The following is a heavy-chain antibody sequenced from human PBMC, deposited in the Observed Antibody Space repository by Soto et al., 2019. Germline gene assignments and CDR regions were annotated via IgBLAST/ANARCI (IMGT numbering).Heavy chain of an antibody. D-gene: IGHD6-13*01. CDR3: ASHSSWDYYYGMDF. CDR1: GGSISSYY. CDR2: IYDSGST. J-gene: IGHJ6*02. Sequence: QVQLQESGPGLVKPSETLSLTCTVSGGSISSYYWSWIRQPPGKGLEWLGYIYDSGSTNYNPSLKRRVTMSVDTSKNQFSLKLSSVTAADTAVYYCASHSSWDYYYGMDFWGQGTTVTVSS. V-gene: IGHV4-59*01.